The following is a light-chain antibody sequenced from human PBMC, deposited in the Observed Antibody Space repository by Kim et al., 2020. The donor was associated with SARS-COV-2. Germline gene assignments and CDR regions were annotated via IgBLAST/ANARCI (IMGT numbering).Light chain of an antibody. CDR3: QHYGTSSYT. CDR1: QSVGSNY. CDR2: AAS. J-gene: IGKJ2*01. V-gene: IGKV3-20*01. Sequence: LSPGERATLSCRASQSVGSNYLAWYQQRPGQPPRLLIYAASSRATGIPDRFSGSGSGTDFTLTISRLEPEDFAVYYCQHYGTSSYTFGRGTKLEI.